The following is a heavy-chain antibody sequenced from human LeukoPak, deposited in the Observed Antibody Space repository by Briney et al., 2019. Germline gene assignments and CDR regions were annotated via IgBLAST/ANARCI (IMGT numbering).Heavy chain of an antibody. CDR3: AKGEIQLWLKAAFDI. J-gene: IGHJ3*02. CDR1: GGTFSSYA. D-gene: IGHD5-18*01. CDR2: IIPIFGTA. Sequence: SVKVSCKASGGTFSSYAISWVRQAPGQGLEWMGGIIPIFGTANYAQRFQGRVTITADESTSTAYMELSSLRSEDTAVYYCAKGEIQLWLKAAFDIWGQGTMVTVSS. V-gene: IGHV1-69*01.